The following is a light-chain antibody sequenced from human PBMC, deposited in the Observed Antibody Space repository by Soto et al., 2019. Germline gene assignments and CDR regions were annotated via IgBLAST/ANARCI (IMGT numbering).Light chain of an antibody. Sequence: EIVMTQSPATLSVSPGERATLSCRASQSVSSNLAWYQQKPGQAPMLLIYGASTRATGIPARFSGSGSGTEFTLTISSLQSEDFAVYDCQQYNNGPPWTFGQGTKVEIK. CDR1: QSVSSN. J-gene: IGKJ1*01. V-gene: IGKV3-15*01. CDR2: GAS. CDR3: QQYNNGPPWT.